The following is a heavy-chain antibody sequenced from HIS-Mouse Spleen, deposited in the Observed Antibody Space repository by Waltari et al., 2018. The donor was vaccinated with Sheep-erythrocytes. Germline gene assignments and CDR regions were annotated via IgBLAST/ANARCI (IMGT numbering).Heavy chain of an antibody. V-gene: IGHV3-30*01. CDR1: GFTFSSYA. J-gene: IGHJ4*02. D-gene: IGHD1-26*01. CDR3: ARVSAGELKYYFDY. CDR2: ISYDGSNK. Sequence: QVQLVEAGGGVVQPGRSLRLSCAASGFTFSSYAMHWFRQAPGKGGEWVSVISYDGSNKCYADSVKGRCTISRDNSKNPMYLQMNRLRAEETAVYYCARVSAGELKYYFDYWGQGTLVTVSS.